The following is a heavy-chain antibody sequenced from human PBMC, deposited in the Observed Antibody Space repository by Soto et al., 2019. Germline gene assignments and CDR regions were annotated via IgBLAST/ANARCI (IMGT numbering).Heavy chain of an antibody. J-gene: IGHJ6*02. V-gene: IGHV1-2*02. D-gene: IGHD3-10*01. Sequence: ASVKVSCKASGYTFTGYYMHWVRQAPGQGLEWMGWINPNSGGTNYAQKFQGRVTMTRDTSISTAYMELSGLRSDDTAVYYCARVSGGGYYYGMDVWGQGTTVTVSS. CDR3: ARVSGGGYYYGMDV. CDR2: INPNSGGT. CDR1: GYTFTGYY.